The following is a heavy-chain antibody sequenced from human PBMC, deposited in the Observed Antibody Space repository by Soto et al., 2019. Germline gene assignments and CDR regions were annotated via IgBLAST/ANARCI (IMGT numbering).Heavy chain of an antibody. CDR2: ISGSGGST. CDR3: AKAPIVVVPPRLFDY. J-gene: IGHJ4*02. V-gene: IGHV3-23*01. D-gene: IGHD3-22*01. CDR1: GFTFSSYA. Sequence: EVQLLESGGGLVQPGGSLRLSCAASGFTFSSYAMSWVRQAPGKGLEWVSAISGSGGSTYYADSVKGRFTISRDNSKNTLYLPMNSLSAEDTAVYYCAKAPIVVVPPRLFDYWGQGPRVTVSS.